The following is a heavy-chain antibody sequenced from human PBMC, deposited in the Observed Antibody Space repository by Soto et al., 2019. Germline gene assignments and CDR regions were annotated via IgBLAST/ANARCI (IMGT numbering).Heavy chain of an antibody. J-gene: IGHJ4*02. Sequence: QVQLVESGGGLVKPGGSLRLSCAASGFTFSDYYMSWIRQAPGKGLEWVSYISSSSSYTNYADSVKGRFTISRDNAKNSLYLQMNSLRAEDTAVYYCARGRKDYYDSSGSPNPDYWGQGTLVTDSS. CDR2: ISSSSSYT. CDR1: GFTFSDYY. CDR3: ARGRKDYYDSSGSPNPDY. D-gene: IGHD3-22*01. V-gene: IGHV3-11*05.